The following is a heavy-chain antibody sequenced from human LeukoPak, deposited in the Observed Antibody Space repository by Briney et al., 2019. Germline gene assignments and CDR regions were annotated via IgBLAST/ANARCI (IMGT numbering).Heavy chain of an antibody. CDR2: INPSGGST. V-gene: IGHV1-46*01. Sequence: GASVKVSCKASGYTFTSYFIHWVRQAPGQGLEWMGEINPSGGSTNYAQKFQGRVSMTRDTSTSTVYMELSSLRSEDTAVYCCARDPANGRPDAFDIWGQGTMVTVSS. D-gene: IGHD1-26*01. J-gene: IGHJ3*02. CDR1: GYTFTSYF. CDR3: ARDPANGRPDAFDI.